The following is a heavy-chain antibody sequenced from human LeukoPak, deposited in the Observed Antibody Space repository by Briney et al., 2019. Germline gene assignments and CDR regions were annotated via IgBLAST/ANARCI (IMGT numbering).Heavy chain of an antibody. CDR3: ARVKMVRGVMGAFDI. D-gene: IGHD3-10*01. Sequence: PSETLSLTCTVSGDSISSSSYYWGWIRQPPGKGLEWIGSIYYSGSTYYNPSRKSRDTISVDTSKNLFSLKLSSVTAAETAVYYCARVKMVRGVMGAFDIWGKGTMVTVSS. CDR2: IYYSGST. V-gene: IGHV4-39*07. CDR1: GDSISSSSYY. J-gene: IGHJ3*02.